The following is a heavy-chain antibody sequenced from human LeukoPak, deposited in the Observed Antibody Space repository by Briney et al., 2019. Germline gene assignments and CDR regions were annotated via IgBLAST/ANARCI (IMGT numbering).Heavy chain of an antibody. Sequence: SSETLSLTSTVSGGSISSYYWSWIRQPAGKGLEWIGRIYTSGSTNYNPSLKSRVTMSVDTSKNQFSLKLSSVTAADTAVYYCAKTGTYGSKAFDIWGQGTMVTVSS. V-gene: IGHV4-4*07. CDR1: GGSISSYY. D-gene: IGHD1-14*01. J-gene: IGHJ3*02. CDR2: IYTSGST. CDR3: AKTGTYGSKAFDI.